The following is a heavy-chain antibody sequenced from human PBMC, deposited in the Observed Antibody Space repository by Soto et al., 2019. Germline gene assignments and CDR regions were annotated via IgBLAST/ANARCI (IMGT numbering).Heavy chain of an antibody. CDR2: ISYDGSNK. CDR1: GFTFSSYG. Sequence: QVQLVESGGGVVQPGRSLRLSCAASGFTFSSYGMHWVRQAPGKGLEWVAVISYDGSNKYYADSVKGRFTISRDNSKNTLYLKMNSLRAEETAVYYCAKGGVATIDYYYYGMDVWGQGTTVTVSS. D-gene: IGHD5-12*01. CDR3: AKGGVATIDYYYYGMDV. V-gene: IGHV3-30*18. J-gene: IGHJ6*02.